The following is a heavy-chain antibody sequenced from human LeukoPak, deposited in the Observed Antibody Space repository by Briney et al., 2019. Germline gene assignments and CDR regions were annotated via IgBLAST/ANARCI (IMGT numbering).Heavy chain of an antibody. CDR3: ARRGEEQQLIGYYYYGMDV. J-gene: IGHJ6*02. Sequence: GESLKISCKGSGYSFTSYWIGWVRQMPGKGLEWMGIIYPGDSDTRYSPSFQGQVTISADKSISTAYLQWSSLKASDTAMYYCARRGEEQQLIGYYYYGMDVWGQGTTVTVSS. CDR2: IYPGDSDT. CDR1: GYSFTSYW. V-gene: IGHV5-51*01. D-gene: IGHD6-13*01.